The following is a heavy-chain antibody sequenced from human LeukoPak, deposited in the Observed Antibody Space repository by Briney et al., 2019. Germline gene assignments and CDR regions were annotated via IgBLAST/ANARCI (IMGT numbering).Heavy chain of an antibody. V-gene: IGHV3-33*01. CDR2: IWYDGSNK. J-gene: IGHJ3*02. CDR1: GFTFSSYG. CDR3: ARDQRGIDAFDI. D-gene: IGHD3-16*01. Sequence: GGSLRLSCAASGFTFSSYGMHWVRQAPGKGLEWVAVIWYDGSNKYYADSVKGRFTISRDNSKNTLYLQMNSLRAEDTAVYYCARDQRGIDAFDIWGQGTMVTVSS.